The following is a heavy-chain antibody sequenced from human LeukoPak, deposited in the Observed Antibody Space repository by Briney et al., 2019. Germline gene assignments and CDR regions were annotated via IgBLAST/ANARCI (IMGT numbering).Heavy chain of an antibody. J-gene: IGHJ4*02. Sequence: GGSLRLSCAASGFTFSRYGMHWVRQAPGKGLEWVAVIWYDGSNRQYVDSVKGRFSISRDNSKNTLYLQMNSLRADDTAVYYCARDFGFSPSSGYSFDYWGQGTLVTVSS. CDR1: GFTFSRYG. CDR3: ARDFGFSPSSGYSFDY. V-gene: IGHV3-33*01. D-gene: IGHD3-22*01. CDR2: IWYDGSNR.